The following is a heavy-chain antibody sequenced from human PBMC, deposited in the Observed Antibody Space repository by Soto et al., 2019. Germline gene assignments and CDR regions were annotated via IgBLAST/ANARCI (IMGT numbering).Heavy chain of an antibody. Sequence: QVQLVQSGAEVKQPGASVKVSCQASGYTFTNYDINWVRQAPGQGLEWXXXXXPNSANTGYAQKFQGRVTMTRDTXLNTAYMEXXXXXXXXXXXXXXXXXXXXXXXXXXXXCYALKLWGQGTLVTVSS. CDR1: GYTFTNYD. CDR3: XXXXXXXXXXXXXXCYALKL. CDR2: XXPNSANT. D-gene: IGHD2-15*01. J-gene: IGHJ4*02. V-gene: IGHV1-8*01.